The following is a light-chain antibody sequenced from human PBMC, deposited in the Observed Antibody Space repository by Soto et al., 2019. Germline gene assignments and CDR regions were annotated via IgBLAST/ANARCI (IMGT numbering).Light chain of an antibody. CDR2: DAS. CDR1: ESIRTW. J-gene: IGKJ1*01. CDR3: QQYNSYS. Sequence: DIQMTQSPSTLSASFGDRVTITCRASESIRTWLAWYQHKPGKAPKFLIYDASTLESGVPSRFSGSGPGTEFTLTISSLQPDDFATYYCQQYNSYSFGQGTKVDIK. V-gene: IGKV1-5*01.